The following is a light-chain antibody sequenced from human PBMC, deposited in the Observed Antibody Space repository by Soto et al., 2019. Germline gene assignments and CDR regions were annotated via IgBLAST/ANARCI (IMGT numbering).Light chain of an antibody. CDR1: QRISTY. V-gene: IGKV1-39*01. CDR3: QQSYNTPLT. J-gene: IGKJ4*01. CDR2: AAS. Sequence: DIQMTQSPSSLSASVGDRVTITCRASQRISTYLNWYHQKPGKPPKLLIYAASTLQSGVPSRFSGSGSETDFTLTISSLQPEDFATYYCQQSYNTPLTFGGGTKVEIK.